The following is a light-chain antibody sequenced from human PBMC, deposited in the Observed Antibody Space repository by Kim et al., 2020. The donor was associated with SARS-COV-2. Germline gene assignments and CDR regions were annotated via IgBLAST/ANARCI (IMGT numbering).Light chain of an antibody. CDR2: GKN. V-gene: IGLV3-19*01. CDR3: NSRDSSNNHL. Sequence: SVALGQAVRIKSQGDSLRSHFACWYQQKPGQAPVLLSYGKNRPSGIPDRFSGSSSGNTASLTITGAQAEDEADYYCNSRDSSNNHLFGIGTKVTVL. CDR1: SLRSHF. J-gene: IGLJ1*01.